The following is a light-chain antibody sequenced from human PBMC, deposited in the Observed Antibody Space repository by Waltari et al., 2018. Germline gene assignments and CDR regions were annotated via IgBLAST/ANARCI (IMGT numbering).Light chain of an antibody. J-gene: IGLJ3*02. CDR3: GSHTSGSTWV. CDR2: AVN. CDR1: SSDVGFWQY. Sequence: QSALAQPASVSGSPGQSITISCTGTSSDVGFWQYVSWYQQHPGKAPKRLIYAVNKRPSGVSTRFSGSKSGNTASLTISGLQGEDEADYYCGSHTSGSTWVFGGGTKVTVL. V-gene: IGLV2-14*03.